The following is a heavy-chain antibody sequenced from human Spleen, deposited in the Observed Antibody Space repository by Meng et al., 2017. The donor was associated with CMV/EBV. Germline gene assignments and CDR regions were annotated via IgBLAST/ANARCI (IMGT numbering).Heavy chain of an antibody. D-gene: IGHD1-1*01. J-gene: IGHJ3*02. CDR3: ALQLGYHAFDI. CDR2: ISGSGGST. V-gene: IGHV3-23*01. Sequence: GESLKISCAASGFTFSSYAMHWVRQAPGKGLEWVSAISGSGGSTYYADSVKGRFTISRDNSKNTLYLQMNSLRAEDTAVYYCALQLGYHAFDIWGQGTMVTVSS. CDR1: GFTFSSYA.